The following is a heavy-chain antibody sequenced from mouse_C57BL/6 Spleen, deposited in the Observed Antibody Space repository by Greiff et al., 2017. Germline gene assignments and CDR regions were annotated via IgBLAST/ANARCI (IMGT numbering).Heavy chain of an antibody. J-gene: IGHJ2*01. CDR3: SRYDGYHVGFDY. V-gene: IGHV1-50*01. CDR1: GYTFTSYW. Sequence: QVQLQQPGAELVKPGASVKLSCKASGYTFTSYWMQWVKQRPGQGLAWIGEIDPSDSYTNYNQKFKGKATLTVATSSSTAYMQLSSLTSEDSAVYYCSRYDGYHVGFDYWGQGTTLTVSA. CDR2: IDPSDSYT. D-gene: IGHD2-3*01.